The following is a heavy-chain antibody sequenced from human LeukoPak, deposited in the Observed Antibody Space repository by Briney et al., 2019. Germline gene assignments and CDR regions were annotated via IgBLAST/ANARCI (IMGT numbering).Heavy chain of an antibody. V-gene: IGHV3-7*03. CDR1: GFTFSSYW. CDR2: IRQDGNEK. Sequence: GGSLSLSCAASGFTFSSYWMSWVRQAPGKGLEWVANIRQDGNEKYYVDSVKGRFTISRDNAKNSLYLQINSLRAEDTAFYYCGKGNTASRPGFVDWGQGTLVTVSS. D-gene: IGHD5-18*01. CDR3: GKGNTASRPGFVD. J-gene: IGHJ4*02.